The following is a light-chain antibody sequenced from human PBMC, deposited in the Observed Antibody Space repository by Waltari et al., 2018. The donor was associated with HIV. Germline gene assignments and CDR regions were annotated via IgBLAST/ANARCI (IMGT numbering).Light chain of an antibody. V-gene: IGKV4-1*01. Sequence: DIVMTQSPDSLAVSLGEKATINCKSSQHISRGSGNIGSLAWYQQKPGQPPRLIIYWASTRESGVPDRFSGSGSGTEFTLNINSLQAEDVATYFCHQYYISPGTFGQGTKVEIK. CDR1: QHISRGSGNIGS. CDR3: HQYYISPGT. J-gene: IGKJ1*01. CDR2: WAS.